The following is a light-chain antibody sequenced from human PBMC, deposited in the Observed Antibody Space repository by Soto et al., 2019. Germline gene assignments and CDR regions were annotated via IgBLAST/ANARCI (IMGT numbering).Light chain of an antibody. V-gene: IGLV1-51*01. CDR1: SANIGKSY. CDR3: SSWDTNLKVVV. J-gene: IGLJ3*02. CDR2: DNN. Sequence: QSVLTQPPSVSAAPRQKVTISCSGSSANIGKSYVSWYQQFPTTAPKVLIYDNNQRPSGISDRFSAAKSATSATLDITGVQTGDEADYYCSSWDTNLKVVVFGGGTKLTVL.